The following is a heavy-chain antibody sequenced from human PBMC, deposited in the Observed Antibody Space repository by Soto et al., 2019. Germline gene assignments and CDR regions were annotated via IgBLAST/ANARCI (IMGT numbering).Heavy chain of an antibody. CDR3: VRQVLSSATLRFLEWLSLYYFDY. V-gene: IGHV4-39*01. D-gene: IGHD3-3*01. CDR2: IYYSGST. Sequence: SETLSLTCTVSGGSISSSSYYWGWIRQPPGKGLEWIGSIYYSGSTYYNPSLKSRVTISVDTSKNQFSLRLSFVTAADTAVYYCVRQVLSSATLRFLEWLSLYYFDYWGQGTLVTVSS. CDR1: GGSISSSSYY. J-gene: IGHJ4*02.